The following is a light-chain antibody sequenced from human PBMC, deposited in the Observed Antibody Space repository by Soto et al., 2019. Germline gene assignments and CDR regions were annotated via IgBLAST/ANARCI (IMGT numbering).Light chain of an antibody. Sequence: EIVMTQSPASLSVSPGERVTLSCRAGQGVTTNFAWYQQKSGQSPRLLIYGASSRASGIPDRFSGSGSGTDFTLTISSLEPEDFAVYYCQKRSSWPPITVGQGTRLEIK. J-gene: IGKJ5*01. CDR1: QGVTTN. CDR3: QKRSSWPPIT. CDR2: GAS. V-gene: IGKV3D-15*01.